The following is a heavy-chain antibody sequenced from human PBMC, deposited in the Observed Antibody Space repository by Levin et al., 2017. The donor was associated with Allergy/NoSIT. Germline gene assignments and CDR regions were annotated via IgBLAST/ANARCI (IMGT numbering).Heavy chain of an antibody. CDR1: GGSISSSSYY. Sequence: PSETLSLTCTVSGGSISSSSYYWGWIRQPPGKGLEWIGSIYYSGSTYYNPSLKSRVTISVDTSKNQFSLKLSSVTAADTAVYYCAREGDIVVVEAAFDIWGQGTMVTVSS. J-gene: IGHJ3*02. V-gene: IGHV4-39*07. CDR2: IYYSGST. D-gene: IGHD2-15*01. CDR3: AREGDIVVVEAAFDI.